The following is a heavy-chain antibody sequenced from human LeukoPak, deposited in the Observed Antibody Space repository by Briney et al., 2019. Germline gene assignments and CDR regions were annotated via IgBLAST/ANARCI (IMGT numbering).Heavy chain of an antibody. CDR2: ISAYNGNT. V-gene: IGHV1-18*01. CDR1: GYRFTSYS. Sequence: ASVKVSCKASGYRFTSYSISWVRQAPGQGLEWMGWISAYNGNTNYAQKFQGRVTMTTDTSTSTAYMELRSLRSDDTAIFYCAREASYRYLFYWGQGILVTVSS. J-gene: IGHJ4*02. D-gene: IGHD1-26*01. CDR3: AREASYRYLFY.